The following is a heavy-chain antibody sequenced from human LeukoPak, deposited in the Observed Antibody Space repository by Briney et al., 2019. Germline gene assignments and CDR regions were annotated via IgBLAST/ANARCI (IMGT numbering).Heavy chain of an antibody. CDR2: IIPIFGTA. CDR1: GGTFSSYA. D-gene: IGHD3-3*01. J-gene: IGHJ3*02. V-gene: IGHV1-69*13. CDR3: ARVRNPPPKYDFWSGHGFDI. Sequence: GASVKVSCKASGGTFSSYAISWVRQAPGQGLEWMGRIIPIFGTANYAQKFQGRLTITADESTTTAYMELSSLRSEDTAVYYCARVRNPPPKYDFWSGHGFDIWGQGTMVTVSS.